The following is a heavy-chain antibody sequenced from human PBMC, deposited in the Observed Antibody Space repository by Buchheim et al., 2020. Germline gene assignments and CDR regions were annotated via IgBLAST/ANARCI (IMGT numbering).Heavy chain of an antibody. V-gene: IGHV5-51*03. CDR1: GYRFNTYW. D-gene: IGHD6-6*01. Sequence: EVQLVQSGAEVKKPGESLKISCKASGYRFNTYWIGWVRQMPGKGLEWMGIIYPVDSDTRYSPSFQGQVTISADKSISTAYLQWSSLKTSDTAIYYCARDAGHTRSSSLFDFWGQGTL. J-gene: IGHJ4*02. CDR3: ARDAGHTRSSSLFDF. CDR2: IYPVDSDT.